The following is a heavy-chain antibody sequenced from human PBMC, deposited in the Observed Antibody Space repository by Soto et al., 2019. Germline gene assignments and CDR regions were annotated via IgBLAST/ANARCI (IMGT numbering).Heavy chain of an antibody. V-gene: IGHV1-18*04. D-gene: IGHD3-10*01. CDR3: ARDHQFMVRGVITSLYYYYYGMDV. CDR1: GYTFTSYG. CDR2: ISAYNGNT. J-gene: IGHJ6*02. Sequence: QVQLVQSGAEVKKPGASVKVSCKASGYTFTSYGISWVRQAPGQGLEWMGWISAYNGNTNYAQKLQGRVTMTTDTSTSTAYMELRSLRSDDTAVYYCARDHQFMVRGVITSLYYYYYGMDVWGQGTTVTVSS.